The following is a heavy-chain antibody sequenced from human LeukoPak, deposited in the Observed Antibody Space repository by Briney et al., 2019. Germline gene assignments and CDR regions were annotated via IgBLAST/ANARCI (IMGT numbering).Heavy chain of an antibody. J-gene: IGHJ4*02. V-gene: IGHV4-4*07. D-gene: IGHD2-2*01. CDR1: GGSISSYY. CDR3: ARQGSCRSTSCPFDY. Sequence: SETLSLTRTVSGGSISSYYWSWIRQPAGKGLEWIGRIYTRGSTNYNPSLKSRVTMSVDTSKNQFSLKLSSVTAADTAVYYCARQGSCRSTSCPFDYWGQGTLVTVSS. CDR2: IYTRGST.